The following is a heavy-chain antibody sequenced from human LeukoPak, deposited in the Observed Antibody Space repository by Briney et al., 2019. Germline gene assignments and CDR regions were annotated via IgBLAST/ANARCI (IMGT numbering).Heavy chain of an antibody. D-gene: IGHD3-10*01. CDR1: GFTFSSYA. J-gene: IGHJ3*02. V-gene: IGHV3-23*01. CDR3: AKDGVGIYGSGSYYDAFDI. CDR2: ISGSGGST. Sequence: PGGSLRLSCAASGFTFSSYAMSWVRQAPGKGLEWVSAISGSGGSTYYADSVKGRFTISRDNSKNTLYLQMNSLRAEDTAVYYCAKDGVGIYGSGSYYDAFDIWGQGTMVTVSS.